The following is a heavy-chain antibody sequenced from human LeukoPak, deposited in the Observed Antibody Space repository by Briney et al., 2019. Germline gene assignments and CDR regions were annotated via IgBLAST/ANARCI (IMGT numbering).Heavy chain of an antibody. D-gene: IGHD3-22*01. CDR3: ARANIDYYDSSGNLTDY. J-gene: IGHJ4*02. CDR1: GFTVSSNY. V-gene: IGHV3-53*04. Sequence: PGGSLRLSCAASGFTVSSNYMSWVRQAPGKGLEWVSVIYSGGSTYYADSVKGRFTISRHSSKNTLYLQMNSLRAEDTAVYYCARANIDYYDSSGNLTDYWGQGTLVTVSS. CDR2: IYSGGST.